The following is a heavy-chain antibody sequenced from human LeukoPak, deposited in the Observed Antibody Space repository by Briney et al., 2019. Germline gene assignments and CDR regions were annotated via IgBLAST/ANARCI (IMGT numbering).Heavy chain of an antibody. V-gene: IGHV1-18*01. CDR1: GYTFTSYG. J-gene: IGHJ3*02. CDR3: ARDIDIVVPWRAFDI. D-gene: IGHD2-2*01. Sequence: GTSVKVSCKASGYTFTSYGISWVRQAPGQGLEWMGWISAYNGNTNYAQKLQGRVTMTTDTSTSTAYMELRSLRSDDTAVYYCARDIDIVVPWRAFDIWGQGTMVTVSS. CDR2: ISAYNGNT.